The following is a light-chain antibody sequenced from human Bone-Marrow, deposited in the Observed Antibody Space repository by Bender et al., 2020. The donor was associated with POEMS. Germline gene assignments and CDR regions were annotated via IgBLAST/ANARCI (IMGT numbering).Light chain of an antibody. CDR2: AVT. Sequence: QSPLTQPASVSGSPGQSITISCTGTSSDVRAYNFVSWYQQHPVKAPKLLIYAVTKRPSGVSNRFSGSKSGNTASLTISGLQAEDEADYYCCSYADSSTLVFGTGTKVTVL. V-gene: IGLV2-23*02. CDR1: SSDVRAYNF. J-gene: IGLJ1*01. CDR3: CSYADSSTLV.